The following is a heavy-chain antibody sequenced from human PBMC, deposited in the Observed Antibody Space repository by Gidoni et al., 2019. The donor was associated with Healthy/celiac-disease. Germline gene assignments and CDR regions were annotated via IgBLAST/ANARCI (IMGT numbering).Heavy chain of an antibody. D-gene: IGHD6-13*01. V-gene: IGHV4-34*01. CDR1: GGSFSGYY. J-gene: IGHJ6*03. Sequence: QVQLQQWGAGLLKPSETLSLTCAVYGGSFSGYYWSWIRQPPGKGLEWIGEINHSGSTNYNPSLKSRVTISVDTSKNQFSLKLSSVTAADTAVYYCARGRPGIAAARSRSYMDVWGKGTTVTVSS. CDR3: ARGRPGIAAARSRSYMDV. CDR2: INHSGST.